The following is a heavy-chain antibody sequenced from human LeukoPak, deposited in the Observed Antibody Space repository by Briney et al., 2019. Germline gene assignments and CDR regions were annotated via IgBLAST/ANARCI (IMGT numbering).Heavy chain of an antibody. CDR1: GFTFSSYG. D-gene: IGHD5-24*01. J-gene: IGHJ4*02. Sequence: PGGSLRLSCAASGFTFSSYGMHWVRQAPGKGLEWVAFIRYDGSNKYYADSVKGRFTISRDNSKNTLYLQMNSLRAEDTAVYYCAKDVPRGKTDGYPFDYWGQGTLVTVSS. V-gene: IGHV3-30*02. CDR2: IRYDGSNK. CDR3: AKDVPRGKTDGYPFDY.